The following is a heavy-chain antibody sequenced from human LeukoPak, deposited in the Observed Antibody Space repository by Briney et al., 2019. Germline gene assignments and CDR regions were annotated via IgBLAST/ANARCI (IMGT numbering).Heavy chain of an antibody. V-gene: IGHV5-51*01. Sequence: GESLKISCKGSGYSFTSYWIGWVRQMPGKGLEWMGIIYPGDSDTRYSPSFQGQVTISADKSISTAYLRWSSLKASDTAMYYCARGYYDFWNGYSAYYYYMDVWGKGTTVTVSS. J-gene: IGHJ6*03. CDR3: ARGYYDFWNGYSAYYYYMDV. D-gene: IGHD3-3*01. CDR1: GYSFTSYW. CDR2: IYPGDSDT.